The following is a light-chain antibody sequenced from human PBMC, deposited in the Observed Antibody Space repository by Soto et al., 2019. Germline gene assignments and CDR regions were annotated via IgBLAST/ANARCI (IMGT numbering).Light chain of an antibody. CDR1: QSVSSY. J-gene: IGKJ5*01. CDR2: GAS. CDR3: QQRLNWQVT. Sequence: EIVLTQSPATLSLSPGERATLSCRASQSVSSYLAWYQQKPGQPPRLLIYGASNRATGIPARFSGSGSGTDFTLTISSLEPEDSAVYYCQQRLNWQVTFGQGTRLENK. V-gene: IGKV3D-11*02.